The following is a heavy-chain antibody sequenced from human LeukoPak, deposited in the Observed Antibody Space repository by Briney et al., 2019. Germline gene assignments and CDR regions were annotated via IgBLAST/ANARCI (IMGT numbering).Heavy chain of an antibody. J-gene: IGHJ4*02. CDR2: ISWNSGST. D-gene: IGHD6-13*01. Sequence: PGGSLRLSCAASGFTFDDYAMPWVRHAPGKGLEWVSGISWNSGSTYYADSVKGRFTVSRDNSKATLYLQMNSLRADDTAVYFCAKRGSSWSYFDYWGQGTLVTVSS. CDR3: AKRGSSWSYFDY. CDR1: GFTFDDYA. V-gene: IGHV3-23*01.